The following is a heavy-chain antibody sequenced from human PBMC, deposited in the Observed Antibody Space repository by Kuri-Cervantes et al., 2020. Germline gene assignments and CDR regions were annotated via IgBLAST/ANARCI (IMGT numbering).Heavy chain of an antibody. CDR1: GFSFSSHG. D-gene: IGHD6-13*01. V-gene: IGHV3-30*18. CDR2: ISYDGSEK. J-gene: IGHJ6*02. Sequence: GESLKISCVGSGFSFSSHGMHWVRQAPGKGLEWVAVISYDGSEKYYADSVKGRFTISRDNSKNTLYLQMNSLRAEDTAVYYCAKEGDGSSSWYNYYYYYGMDVWGQGTTVTVSS. CDR3: AKEGDGSSSWYNYYYYYGMDV.